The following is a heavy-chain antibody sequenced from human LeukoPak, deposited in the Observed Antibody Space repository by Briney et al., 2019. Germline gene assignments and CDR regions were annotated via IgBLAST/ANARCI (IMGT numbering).Heavy chain of an antibody. J-gene: IGHJ6*02. CDR1: GFTFSSSA. D-gene: IGHD6-13*01. Sequence: ASVTVSCRASGFTFSSSAIQWVRQTRGQRLEWIGWIVVGTGNTNYAQKLQERVTITRDMSTSTAYMELSSLRSEDTAVYYCAATISADTDYYGMDVWGQGTTVTVSS. CDR3: AATISADTDYYGMDV. CDR2: IVVGTGNT. V-gene: IGHV1-58*02.